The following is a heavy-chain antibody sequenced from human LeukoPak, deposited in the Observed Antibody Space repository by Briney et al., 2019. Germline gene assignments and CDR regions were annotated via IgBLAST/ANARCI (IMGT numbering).Heavy chain of an antibody. CDR2: INHSGST. CDR1: AGSFASYY. Sequence: SHTHSLTPALDAGSFASYYCGSIRQPPGRGLECIGEINHSGSTNYNPSLKSRVTISVDTSKNQFSLKLSSVTAADTAVYYCARETLAAGGTLSFDYWGQGTLVTVSS. D-gene: IGHD6-13*01. V-gene: IGHV4-34*01. CDR3: ARETLAAGGTLSFDY. J-gene: IGHJ4*02.